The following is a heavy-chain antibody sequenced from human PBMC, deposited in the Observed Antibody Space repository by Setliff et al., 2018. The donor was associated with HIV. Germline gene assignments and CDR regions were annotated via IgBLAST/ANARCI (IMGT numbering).Heavy chain of an antibody. Sequence: SETLSLTCTVSGGSISSYYWSWIRQPAGKGLEWIGRIYASGRTNYNPSLKSRVTLSVDTSKNQFSLKVTSVTAADTAVYYCARARFWSGYYTGDNYYYMDVWGKGTTVTVSS. D-gene: IGHD3-3*01. CDR1: GGSISSYY. J-gene: IGHJ6*03. V-gene: IGHV4-4*07. CDR3: ARARFWSGYYTGDNYYYMDV. CDR2: IYASGRT.